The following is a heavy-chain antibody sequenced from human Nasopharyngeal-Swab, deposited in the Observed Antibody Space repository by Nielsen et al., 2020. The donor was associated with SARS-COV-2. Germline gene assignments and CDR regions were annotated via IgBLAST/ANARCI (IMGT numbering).Heavy chain of an antibody. J-gene: IGHJ6*02. CDR3: AREEVEGSGYYYGMDV. Sequence: SQTLSPTCTVSGGSISSYYWSWIRQPPGKGLEWNGYIHYSGSTNYNPSLKSRVTITVDTSKNQFSLKLSSVTAADTAVYYCAREEVEGSGYYYGMDVWGQGTTITVSS. CDR1: GGSISSYY. D-gene: IGHD3-10*01. CDR2: IHYSGST. V-gene: IGHV4-59*01.